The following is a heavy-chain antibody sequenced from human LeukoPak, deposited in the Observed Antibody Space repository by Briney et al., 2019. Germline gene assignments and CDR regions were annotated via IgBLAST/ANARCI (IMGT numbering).Heavy chain of an antibody. Sequence: GASVKVSCKVSGYTLTELSMHWVRQAPGKGLEWMGGFDPEDGETIYAQKFQDRVTMTEDTSTDTAYMELSSLRSEDTAVYYCATACSSTSCYGGAFDIWGQGTMVTVSS. D-gene: IGHD2-2*01. CDR3: ATACSSTSCYGGAFDI. CDR1: GYTLTELS. V-gene: IGHV1-24*01. CDR2: FDPEDGET. J-gene: IGHJ3*02.